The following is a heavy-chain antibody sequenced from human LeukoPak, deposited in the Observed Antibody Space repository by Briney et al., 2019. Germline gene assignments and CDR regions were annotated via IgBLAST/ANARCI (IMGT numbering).Heavy chain of an antibody. CDR2: INPNSGGT. CDR3: ARGQRAGYSSSWYSY. Sequence: GASVKVSCKASGYTFTGYYIHWVRQAPGPGIECMGLINPNSGGTNYAQKFQGWVTMNRDTSISTAYMELSRLRSDDTAVYYCARGQRAGYSSSWYSYWGQGTLVTVSS. J-gene: IGHJ4*02. D-gene: IGHD6-13*01. V-gene: IGHV1-2*04. CDR1: GYTFTGYY.